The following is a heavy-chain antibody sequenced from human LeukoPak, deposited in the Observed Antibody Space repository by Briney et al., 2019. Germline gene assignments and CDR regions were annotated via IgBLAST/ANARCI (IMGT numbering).Heavy chain of an antibody. D-gene: IGHD6-19*01. CDR3: AREYSSGWYLDY. V-gene: IGHV3-33*08. J-gene: IGHJ4*02. CDR1: GFTFSSYA. CDR2: IWYDGSNK. Sequence: PGRSLRLSCAASGFTFSSYAMHWVRQAPGKGLEWVAVIWYDGSNKYYADSVKGRFTISRDNSKNTLYLQMNSLRAEDTAVYYCAREYSSGWYLDYWGQGTLVTVSS.